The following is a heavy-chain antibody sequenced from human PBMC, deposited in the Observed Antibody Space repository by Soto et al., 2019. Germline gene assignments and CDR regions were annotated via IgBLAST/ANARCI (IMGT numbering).Heavy chain of an antibody. J-gene: IGHJ4*02. CDR2: ISGSGGST. CDR1: GFTFSSYA. V-gene: IGHV3-23*01. Sequence: PGGSLRLSCAASGFTFSSYAMSWVRQAPGKGLEWVSAISGSGGSTYYADSVKGRFTISRDNSKNTLYLQMNSLRAEDTAVYYCANYRGGYSYGLFDCWGQGTLVTVSS. CDR3: ANYRGGYSYGLFDC. D-gene: IGHD5-18*01.